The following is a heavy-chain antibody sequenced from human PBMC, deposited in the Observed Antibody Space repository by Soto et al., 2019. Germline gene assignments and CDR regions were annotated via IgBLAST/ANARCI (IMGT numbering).Heavy chain of an antibody. Sequence: SETLSLTCTVSGGSISSGGYYWSWIRQHPGKGLEWIGYIYYSGSTYYNPSLKSRVTISVDTSKNQFSLKLSSVTAADTAVYYCARLTLDYIYNWFVPWGQGTLVTVSS. CDR3: ARLTLDYIYNWFVP. J-gene: IGHJ5*02. CDR2: IYYSGST. CDR1: GGSISSGGYY. V-gene: IGHV4-31*03. D-gene: IGHD4-4*01.